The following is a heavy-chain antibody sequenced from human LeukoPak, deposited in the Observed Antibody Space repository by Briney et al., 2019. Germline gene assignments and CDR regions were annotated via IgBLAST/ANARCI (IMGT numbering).Heavy chain of an antibody. CDR1: GFSPSTSGMC. Sequence: SGPTLVNPTQTLTLTCTFSGFSPSTSGMCVSWIHQPPGKALEWLARIDWDDDKYYSTSLKTRLTTSKDTSKNQVVLTMTNMDPVDTATYYCARIPPHFVDLVDVWGQGTTVTVSS. D-gene: IGHD3/OR15-3a*01. CDR2: IDWDDDK. J-gene: IGHJ6*02. CDR3: ARIPPHFVDLVDV. V-gene: IGHV2-70*11.